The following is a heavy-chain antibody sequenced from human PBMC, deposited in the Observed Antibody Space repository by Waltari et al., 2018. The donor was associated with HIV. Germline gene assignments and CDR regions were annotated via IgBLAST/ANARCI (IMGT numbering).Heavy chain of an antibody. CDR2: INHSGKT. V-gene: IGHV4-34*02. D-gene: IGHD2-8*01. CDR3: VRRRWRTTMVFLVKGGVFDI. Sequence: QVQLQQWGAGLMKPAETLSLNCAVYGGAFNNFFWSFVRQSPGKDFEWIGEINHSGKTYYNPSLKGRVSLSIDPSKKQFSLQLTSMSVADTAKYDCVRRRWRTTMVFLVKGGVFDIWGQGTEVTVSS. J-gene: IGHJ3*02. CDR1: GGAFNNFF.